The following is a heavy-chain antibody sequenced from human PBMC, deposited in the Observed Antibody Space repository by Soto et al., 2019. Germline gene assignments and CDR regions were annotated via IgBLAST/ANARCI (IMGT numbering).Heavy chain of an antibody. Sequence: EVQLVESGGGLVQPGGSLRLSCAASGFTFSSYDMHWVRQATGKGLEWVSAIGTAGDTYYPGSVKGRFTISRENAKNSLYLQMNSLRAEDTAVYYWARVNCSSTSCYAGRYFDLWGRGTLVTVSS. CDR1: GFTFSSYD. D-gene: IGHD2-2*01. CDR3: ARVNCSSTSCYAGRYFDL. V-gene: IGHV3-13*01. CDR2: IGTAGDT. J-gene: IGHJ2*01.